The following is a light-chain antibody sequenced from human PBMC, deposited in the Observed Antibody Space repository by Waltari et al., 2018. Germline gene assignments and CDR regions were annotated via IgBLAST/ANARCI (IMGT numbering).Light chain of an antibody. Sequence: DIQMTQSPSSLSASVGDRVTITCRAIQSMNSYLNWYQQKPGKAPKLLIYAESSLQSGVPSRFSGSGSGTDFTLTISSLQPEDFATYYCQQSYSTPMYTFGQGTKLEIK. J-gene: IGKJ2*01. CDR3: QQSYSTPMYT. CDR2: AES. CDR1: QSMNSY. V-gene: IGKV1-39*01.